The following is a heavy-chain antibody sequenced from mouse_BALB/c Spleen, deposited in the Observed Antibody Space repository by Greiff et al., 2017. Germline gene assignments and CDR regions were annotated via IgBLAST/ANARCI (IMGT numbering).Heavy chain of an antibody. CDR1: GYTFTSYW. Sequence: VQLQQSGAELAKPGASVKMSCKASGYTFTSYWMHWVKQRPGQGLEWIGYINPSTGYTEYNQKFKDKATLTADKSSSTAYMQLSSLTSEDSAVYYCARPYDGYYVAYWGQGTLVTVSA. V-gene: IGHV1-7*01. D-gene: IGHD2-3*01. CDR3: ARPYDGYYVAY. CDR2: INPSTGYT. J-gene: IGHJ3*01.